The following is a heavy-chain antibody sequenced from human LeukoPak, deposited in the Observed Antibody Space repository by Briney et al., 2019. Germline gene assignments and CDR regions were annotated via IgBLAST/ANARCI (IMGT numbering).Heavy chain of an antibody. J-gene: IGHJ6*03. CDR1: GYTFTSYY. V-gene: IGHV1-46*01. CDR2: INPSGGST. D-gene: IGHD3-9*01. Sequence: ASVKVSCKASGYTFTSYYMHWVRQAPGQGLEWMGIINPSGGSTSYAQKFQGRVTMTRDMSTSTVYMELSGLRSEDTAVYYCAREREEDYDILTGYRYYMDVWGKGTTVTVSS. CDR3: AREREEDYDILTGYRYYMDV.